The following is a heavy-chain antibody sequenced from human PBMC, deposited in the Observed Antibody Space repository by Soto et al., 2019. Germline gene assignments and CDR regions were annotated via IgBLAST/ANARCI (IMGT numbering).Heavy chain of an antibody. CDR1: GFTFTSYA. CDR2: ISSGGSGT. V-gene: IGHV3-23*01. Sequence: EVQLLESGGGLVLPGGSLRLSCAASGFTFTSYAMSWVRQAPGKGLEWVSTISSGGSGTFYADSVKGRFAIYRDNSQNSVYLQMNNLRAEDTAVYFCARTASEYSHWGQGILVTVSS. CDR3: ARTASEYSH. J-gene: IGHJ4*02. D-gene: IGHD2-15*01.